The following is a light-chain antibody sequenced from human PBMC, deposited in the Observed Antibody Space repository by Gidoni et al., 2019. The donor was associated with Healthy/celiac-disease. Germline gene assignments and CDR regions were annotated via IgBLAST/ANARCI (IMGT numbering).Light chain of an antibody. Sequence: IQMTQSPSSLSASVGDRVTITCRASQGISNSLAWYQQKPGKAPKLMRYAASRVESGVPSRFSGSGSGTEYTLTSSRLQPEDFATDYCQQYYSTPYTCGQGTKLEIK. CDR3: QQYYSTPYT. V-gene: IGKV1-NL1*01. CDR2: AAS. J-gene: IGKJ2*01. CDR1: QGISNS.